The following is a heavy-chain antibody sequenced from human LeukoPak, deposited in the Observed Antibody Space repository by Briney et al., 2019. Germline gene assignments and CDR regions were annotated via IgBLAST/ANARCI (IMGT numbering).Heavy chain of an antibody. V-gene: IGHV4-34*01. J-gene: IGHJ4*02. CDR3: ARGPQWLRLQTFDY. CDR2: INHSGST. D-gene: IGHD5-12*01. CDR1: GGSFSGYY. Sequence: SETLSLTCAVYGGSFSGYYWSWIRQPPGKGLEWIGEINHSGSTNYNPSLKSRVTISVDTSKNQFSLKLSSVTAADTAVYYCARGPQWLRLQTFDYWGQGTLVTVSS.